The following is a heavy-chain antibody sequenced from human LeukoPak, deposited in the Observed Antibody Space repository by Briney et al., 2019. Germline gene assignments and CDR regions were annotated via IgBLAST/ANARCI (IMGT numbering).Heavy chain of an antibody. V-gene: IGHV3-74*01. J-gene: IGHJ4*02. Sequence: GGSLRLSCAASGFTFNMYWMHWVRQVPGKGLVWVSRINSDGSRTNYVDSAKGRFTISRDNAKNTLFLQMNNLRAEDTAVYFCARGNFYSGSGSSPLDYWGQGTLVTVSS. CDR3: ARGNFYSGSGSSPLDY. CDR1: GFTFNMYW. D-gene: IGHD3-10*01. CDR2: INSDGSRT.